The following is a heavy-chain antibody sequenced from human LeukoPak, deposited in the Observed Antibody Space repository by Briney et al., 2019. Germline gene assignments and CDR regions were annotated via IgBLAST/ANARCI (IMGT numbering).Heavy chain of an antibody. D-gene: IGHD5-24*01. CDR2: IKQDGSEK. V-gene: IGHV3-7*04. Sequence: GGSLRLSCAASGFTFSIYTMTWVRQAPGKGLEWVANIKQDGSEKYYVDSVKGRFTISRDNAKKSLYLQMNSLRAEDTAVYYCARETEMANLDYWGQGTLVTVSS. CDR1: GFTFSIYT. J-gene: IGHJ4*02. CDR3: ARETEMANLDY.